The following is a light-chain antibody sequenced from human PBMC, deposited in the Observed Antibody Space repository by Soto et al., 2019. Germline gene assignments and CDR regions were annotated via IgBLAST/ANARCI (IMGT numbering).Light chain of an antibody. CDR2: AAS. CDR3: QQYYSYPRT. Sequence: AIRMTQSPSSLSASTGDRVTITCRASQGISNYLAWYQQKPGKAPKLLIYAASTLQSGVPSRFIGSGSGTDITLTISCLQSEDFSTYYCQQYYSYPRTFGQATKVEIK. J-gene: IGKJ1*01. CDR1: QGISNY. V-gene: IGKV1-8*01.